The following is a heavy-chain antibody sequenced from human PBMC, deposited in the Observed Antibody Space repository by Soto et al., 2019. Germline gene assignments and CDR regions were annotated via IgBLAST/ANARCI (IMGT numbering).Heavy chain of an antibody. Sequence: GGSLRLSCAASGFTFSSYAMHWVRQAPGKGLEWVAVISYDGSNKYYADSVKGRFTISRDNSKNTLYLQMNSLRAEDTAVYYCARDLSPMITFGGVRGAFDIWGQGTMVT. D-gene: IGHD3-16*01. J-gene: IGHJ3*02. CDR1: GFTFSSYA. CDR2: ISYDGSNK. CDR3: ARDLSPMITFGGVRGAFDI. V-gene: IGHV3-30-3*01.